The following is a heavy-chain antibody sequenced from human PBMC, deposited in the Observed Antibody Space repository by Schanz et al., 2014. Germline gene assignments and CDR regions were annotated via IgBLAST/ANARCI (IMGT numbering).Heavy chain of an antibody. CDR2: MSYDGSIK. V-gene: IGHV3-30*18. J-gene: IGHJ4*02. CDR1: VFTFSSYG. D-gene: IGHD2-2*01. Sequence: SCAASVFTFSSYGMHWVRQAPGKGLEWVAAMSYDGSIKYYGDSVKGRFTISRDNSKITLYLHMNSLRSEDTDVYYCAKDATHIDIVLVPTAIEYWRQGTPDAVSS. CDR3: AKDATHIDIVLVPTAIEY.